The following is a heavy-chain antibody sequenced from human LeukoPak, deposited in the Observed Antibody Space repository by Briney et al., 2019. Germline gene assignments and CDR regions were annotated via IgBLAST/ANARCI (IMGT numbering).Heavy chain of an antibody. Sequence: PSETLSLTCTVSGGSISSSSYYWGWIRQPPGEGLEWIGSIYYSGSTYYNPSLKNRVTISVDTSKNQLSLKVSSVTAADTAVYYCARQKSTIFGLVIPDSAYNWLDPWGRGTLVTVSS. J-gene: IGHJ5*02. CDR1: GGSISSSSYY. CDR2: IYYSGST. CDR3: ARQKSTIFGLVIPDSAYNWLDP. D-gene: IGHD3-3*01. V-gene: IGHV4-39*01.